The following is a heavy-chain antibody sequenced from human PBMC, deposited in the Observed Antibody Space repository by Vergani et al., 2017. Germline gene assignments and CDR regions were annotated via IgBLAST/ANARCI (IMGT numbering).Heavy chain of an antibody. CDR3: ARQVSGYSYGSGHMDV. V-gene: IGHV4-59*01. J-gene: IGHJ6*03. CDR2: IYYSGST. D-gene: IGHD5-18*01. Sequence: QVQLQESGPGLVKPSETLSLTCTVSGGSISSYYWSWIRQPPGKGLEWIGYIYYSGSTNYNTSLKSRVTRSVDTSKNQFSLKLSSVTAADTAVYYCARQVSGYSYGSGHMDVWGKGTTVTVSS. CDR1: GGSISSYY.